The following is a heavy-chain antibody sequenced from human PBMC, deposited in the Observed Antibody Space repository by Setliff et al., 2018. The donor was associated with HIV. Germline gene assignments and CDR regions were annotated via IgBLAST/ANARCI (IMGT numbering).Heavy chain of an antibody. CDR1: RASIGSNSYF. D-gene: IGHD3-22*01. CDR3: ARALGYYYDSSGYVDY. CDR2: INRGGST. V-gene: IGHV4-39*07. Sequence: SETLSLTCTVSRASIGSNSYFWGWIRQPPGKGLEWIGEINRGGSTNYNPSLKSRVTISLDTSKRQFSLKLSSVTAADTAVYYCARALGYYYDSSGYVDYWGQGTLVTVSS. J-gene: IGHJ4*02.